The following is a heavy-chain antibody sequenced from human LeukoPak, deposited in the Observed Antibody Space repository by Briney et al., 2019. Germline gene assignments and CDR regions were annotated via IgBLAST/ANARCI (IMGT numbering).Heavy chain of an antibody. D-gene: IGHD6-13*01. CDR2: MNPNSGNT. Sequence: ASVNLSCEASGYTFTSYDINWVRQATGQGIEWMGWMNPNSGNTGYAQKFQGRVTMTRNTSISTAYMELSSLRSEDTAVYYCARLIADFDYWGQGTLVTVSS. CDR1: GYTFTSYD. J-gene: IGHJ4*02. V-gene: IGHV1-8*01. CDR3: ARLIADFDY.